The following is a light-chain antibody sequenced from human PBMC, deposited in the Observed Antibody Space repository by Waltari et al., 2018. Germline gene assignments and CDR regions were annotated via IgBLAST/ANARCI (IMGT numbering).Light chain of an antibody. Sequence: EIVLTQSPATLSLSPGESATPSFRASQSVSSYLAWYQQKPGQAPRLLIYDASNRATGIPARFSGSGSGTDFTLTISSLEPEDFAVYYCQQRSNWPPWTFGQGTKVEIK. CDR3: QQRSNWPPWT. V-gene: IGKV3-11*01. J-gene: IGKJ1*01. CDR1: QSVSSY. CDR2: DAS.